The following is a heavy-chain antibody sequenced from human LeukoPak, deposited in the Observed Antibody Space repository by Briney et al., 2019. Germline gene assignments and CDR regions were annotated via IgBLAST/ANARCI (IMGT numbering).Heavy chain of an antibody. CDR3: AKGRDGGY. D-gene: IGHD3-10*01. J-gene: IGHJ4*02. Sequence: PGGSLRLSCAASGFTFSTYEMNWVRQAPGKGLEWVSGISGSGGSTYYADSVKGRFTISRDNAKNTLYMQMSSLRAEDTAVYYCAKGRDGGYWGQGTLVTVSS. CDR2: ISGSGGST. CDR1: GFTFSTYE. V-gene: IGHV3-23*01.